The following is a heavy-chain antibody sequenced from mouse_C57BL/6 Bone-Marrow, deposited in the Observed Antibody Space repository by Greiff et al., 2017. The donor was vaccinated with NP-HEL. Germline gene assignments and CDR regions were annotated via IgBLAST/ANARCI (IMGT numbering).Heavy chain of an antibody. V-gene: IGHV1-63*01. CDR2: IYPGGGYT. CDR1: GYTFTNYW. CDR3: ARSLYYYGSRWYFDV. J-gene: IGHJ1*03. Sequence: VQLQQSGAELVRPGTSVKMSCKASGYTFTNYWIGWAKQRPGHGLEWIGDIYPGGGYTNYNEKFKGKATLTADKSSSTAYMQFSSLTSEDSAIYYCARSLYYYGSRWYFDVWGTGTTVTVSS. D-gene: IGHD1-1*01.